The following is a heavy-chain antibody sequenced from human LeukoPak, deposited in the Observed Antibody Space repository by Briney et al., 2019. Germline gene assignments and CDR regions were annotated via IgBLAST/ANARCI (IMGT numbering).Heavy chain of an antibody. CDR1: GCTFTSYD. J-gene: IGHJ4*02. CDR3: ARGRGSLIDY. V-gene: IGHV1-8*03. D-gene: IGHD1-26*01. CDR2: MNPNSGNT. Sequence: ASVKVSCKASGCTFTSYDINWVRQATGQGLEWMGWMNPNSGNTGYAQKLQGRVTITRNTSISTAYMELSSLRSEDTAVYYCARGRGSLIDYWGQGTLVTVSS.